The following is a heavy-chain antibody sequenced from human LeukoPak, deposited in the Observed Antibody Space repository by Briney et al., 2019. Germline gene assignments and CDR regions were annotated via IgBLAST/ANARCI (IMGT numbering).Heavy chain of an antibody. J-gene: IGHJ4*02. Sequence: SETLSLTCTVSGGSISSGDYYWSWIRQPPGKGLEWIGYIYYSGSTYYNPSLKSRVTISVDTSKNQFSLKLSSVTAADTAVYYCARGHWGGYYDSSGYYYGGYFDYWGQGTLVTVSS. CDR3: ARGHWGGYYDSSGYYYGGYFDY. V-gene: IGHV4-30-4*01. CDR2: IYYSGST. D-gene: IGHD3-22*01. CDR1: GGSISSGDYY.